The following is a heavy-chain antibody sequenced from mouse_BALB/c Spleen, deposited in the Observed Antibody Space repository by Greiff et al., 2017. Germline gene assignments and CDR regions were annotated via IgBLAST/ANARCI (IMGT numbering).Heavy chain of an antibody. D-gene: IGHD3-1*01. CDR3: TGGSAWFAY. J-gene: IGHJ3*01. Sequence: EVQLQQSGTVLARPGASVKMSCKASGYTFTSYWMHWVKQRPGQGLEWIGAIYPGNSDTSYNQKFEGKAKLTAVTSTSTAYMELSSLTNEDSAVYYCTGGSAWFAYWGQGTLVTVSA. V-gene: IGHV1-5*01. CDR2: IYPGNSDT. CDR1: GYTFTSYW.